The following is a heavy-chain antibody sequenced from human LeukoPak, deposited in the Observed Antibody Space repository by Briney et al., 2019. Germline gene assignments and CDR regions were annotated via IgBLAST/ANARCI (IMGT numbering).Heavy chain of an antibody. Sequence: PGGSLRLSCAASGFTFSTYAMHWVRQAPGKGLEWVAVIPYDGSNKYYADSVKGRFTISRENSKNRLYLQMNSLRAEDTAVYYCTRHLNREQLVHQWTPLDPYAFDIWGQGTMVTVSS. J-gene: IGHJ3*02. D-gene: IGHD6-6*01. V-gene: IGHV3-30*04. CDR1: GFTFSTYA. CDR2: IPYDGSNK. CDR3: TRHLNREQLVHQWTPLDPYAFDI.